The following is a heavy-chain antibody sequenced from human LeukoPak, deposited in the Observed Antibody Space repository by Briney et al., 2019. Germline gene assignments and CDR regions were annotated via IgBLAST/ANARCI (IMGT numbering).Heavy chain of an antibody. CDR1: GYTFAKYW. CDR3: ARRFGERLCSNNDAFDS. V-gene: IGHV5-51*01. Sequence: GESLKISCQASGYTFAKYWIGWVRQMPGKGLEWMGIIYPGDSDTRYGPSFQGQVTISVDKSINTAYLQWIRLKASDTAMYYCARRFGERLCSNNDAFDSWGQGTLVTVSS. D-gene: IGHD4-11*01. CDR2: IYPGDSDT. J-gene: IGHJ4*02.